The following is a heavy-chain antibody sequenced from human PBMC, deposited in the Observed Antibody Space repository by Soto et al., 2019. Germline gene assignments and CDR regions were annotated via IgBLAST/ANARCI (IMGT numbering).Heavy chain of an antibody. J-gene: IGHJ4*02. CDR3: AREYYYGSGPCF. D-gene: IGHD3-10*01. Sequence: ASVKVSCKASGYSFTSYGISWVRQAPGQGLEWMGWISGNNDDTKYAPNVQDRVTMTTNTSTTTAFMELRSLRSEDTAVYYCAREYYYGSGPCFWGQGTLVTVSS. CDR2: ISGNNDDT. V-gene: IGHV1-18*01. CDR1: GYSFTSYG.